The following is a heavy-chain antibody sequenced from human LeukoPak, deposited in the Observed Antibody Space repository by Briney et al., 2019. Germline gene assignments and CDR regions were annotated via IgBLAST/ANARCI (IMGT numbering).Heavy chain of an antibody. V-gene: IGHV1-8*01. CDR1: GYTFTSYD. CDR2: MNPNSGNT. CDR3: ARVVSRSSSWSIYYYSYMDV. Sequence: ASVKVSCKASGYTFTSYDINWVRQATGQGLEWMGWMNPNSGNTGYAQKFQGRVTMTRNTSISTAYMELSSLRSEDTAVYYCARVVSRSSSWSIYYYSYMDVWGNGTTVTVSS. D-gene: IGHD6-13*01. J-gene: IGHJ6*03.